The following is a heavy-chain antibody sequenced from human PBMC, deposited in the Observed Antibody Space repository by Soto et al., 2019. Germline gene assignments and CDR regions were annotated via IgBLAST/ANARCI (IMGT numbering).Heavy chain of an antibody. CDR2: IYYSGST. CDR3: ARDRRYYDSSGYSSFDY. V-gene: IGHV4-31*03. CDR1: GGSISSGGYY. J-gene: IGHJ4*02. D-gene: IGHD3-22*01. Sequence: SETLSLTCTVSGGSISSGGYYWSWIRQHPGKGLEWIGYIYYSGSTYYNPSLKSRVTISVDTSKNQFSLKLSSVAAADTAVYYCARDRRYYDSSGYSSFDYWGQGTLVTVSS.